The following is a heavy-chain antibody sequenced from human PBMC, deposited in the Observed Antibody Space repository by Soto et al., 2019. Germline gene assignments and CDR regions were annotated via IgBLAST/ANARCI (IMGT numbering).Heavy chain of an antibody. V-gene: IGHV4-28*03. Sequence: PSETLSLTCAVSGYSISSSNWWGWIRQPPGKGLEWIGYIYYSGTTYYNPSLKSRVTMSVDTSKNQFSLKLTSVTAVDTAVYYCARAGSGSSGYYTIFDYWGQGTLVTVSS. CDR2: IYYSGTT. J-gene: IGHJ4*02. CDR3: ARAGSGSSGYYTIFDY. CDR1: GYSISSSNW. D-gene: IGHD3-22*01.